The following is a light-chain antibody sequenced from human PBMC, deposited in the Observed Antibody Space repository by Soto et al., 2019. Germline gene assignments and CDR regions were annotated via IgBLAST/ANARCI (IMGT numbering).Light chain of an antibody. CDR2: GAS. J-gene: IGKJ1*01. CDR3: QLYGDSPPRT. CDR1: QSVSSSY. Sequence: EIVLTQSPGTLSLSPGERATLSCRASQSVSSSYLGWYQQKPGQAPRLLIYGASSRATGIPDRFSGSGCGTDFTLTIARLEPEDFAVYYCQLYGDSPPRTFGQGTKVEIK. V-gene: IGKV3-20*01.